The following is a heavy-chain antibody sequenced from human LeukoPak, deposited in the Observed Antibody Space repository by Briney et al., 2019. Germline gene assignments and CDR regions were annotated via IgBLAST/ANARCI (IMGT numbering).Heavy chain of an antibody. CDR2: IYYSGST. Sequence: PSETLSLTCTVSGGSISSYYWSWIRQPPGKGLEWIGYIYYSGSTNYNPSLKSRVTISVDTSKNQFSLKLSSVTAADTAVYYCARLSAARTAGYYYCGMDVWGQGTTVTVSS. CDR3: ARLSAARTAGYYYCGMDV. CDR1: GGSISSYY. V-gene: IGHV4-59*08. D-gene: IGHD6-6*01. J-gene: IGHJ6*02.